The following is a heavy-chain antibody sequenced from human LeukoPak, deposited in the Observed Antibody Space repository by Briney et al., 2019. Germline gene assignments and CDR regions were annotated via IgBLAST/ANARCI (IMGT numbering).Heavy chain of an antibody. Sequence: SETLSLTCTVSGGSISSYYWSWLRQPPGKGLEWIGYIYTSGSTNYNPSLKSRVTISVDTSKNQFSLKLSSVTAADTAVYYCARISLDNDSSGYYLFDYWGQGTLVTVSS. D-gene: IGHD3-22*01. J-gene: IGHJ4*02. V-gene: IGHV4-4*09. CDR2: IYTSGST. CDR3: ARISLDNDSSGYYLFDY. CDR1: GGSISSYY.